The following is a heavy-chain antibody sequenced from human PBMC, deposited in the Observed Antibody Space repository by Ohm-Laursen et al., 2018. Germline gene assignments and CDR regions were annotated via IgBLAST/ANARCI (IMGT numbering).Heavy chain of an antibody. D-gene: IGHD3-3*01. CDR3: AKGLNYDFWSGYPYYYYYYGMDV. CDR1: GFTFSSYG. CDR2: ISYDGSNK. V-gene: IGHV3-30*18. J-gene: IGHJ6*02. Sequence: SLRLSCAAVGFTFSSYGMHWVRQAPGKGLEWVAVISYDGSNKYYADSVKGRFTISRDNSKNTLYLQMNSLRAEDTAVYYCAKGLNYDFWSGYPYYYYYYGMDVWGQGTTVTVSS.